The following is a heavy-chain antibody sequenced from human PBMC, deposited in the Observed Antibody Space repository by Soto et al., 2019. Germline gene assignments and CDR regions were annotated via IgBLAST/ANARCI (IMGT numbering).Heavy chain of an antibody. V-gene: IGHV1-3*01. CDR2: INAGNGNT. D-gene: IGHD4-17*01. CDR3: ARVSHDYGDYVGYYYYYMDV. Sequence: GASVKVSCKASGYTFTSYAMHWVRQAPGQRLEWMGWINAGNGNTKYSQKFQGRVTITRDTSASTAYMELSSLRSEDTAVYYCARVSHDYGDYVGYYYYYMDVWGKGTTVTVSS. J-gene: IGHJ6*03. CDR1: GYTFTSYA.